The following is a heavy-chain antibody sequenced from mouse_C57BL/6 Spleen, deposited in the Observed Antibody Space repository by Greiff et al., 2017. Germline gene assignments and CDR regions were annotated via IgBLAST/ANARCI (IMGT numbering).Heavy chain of an antibody. J-gene: IGHJ2*01. Sequence: VQLKQSGAELVRPGASVKLSCTASGFNIKDYYMHWVKQRPEQGLEWIGRIDPEDGDTEYAPKFQGKATMTADTSSNTAYLQLSSLTSEDTAVYYCTPYYGSGFGDYWGQGTTLTVSS. D-gene: IGHD1-1*01. V-gene: IGHV14-1*01. CDR2: IDPEDGDT. CDR3: TPYYGSGFGDY. CDR1: GFNIKDYY.